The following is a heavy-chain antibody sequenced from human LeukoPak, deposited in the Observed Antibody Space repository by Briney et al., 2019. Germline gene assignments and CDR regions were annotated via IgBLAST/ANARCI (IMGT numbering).Heavy chain of an antibody. CDR3: ARHKVAYFDL. CDR2: INPNSGNT. D-gene: IGHD5-12*01. CDR1: GYTFTISD. V-gene: IGHV1-8*03. J-gene: IGHJ2*01. Sequence: ASVKVSCKASGYTFTISDINWFRQAPGQGPEWMGWINPNSGNTGYAQKFQGRVSISRDTSIGTAYMELSSLRSEDTAVYYCARHKVAYFDLWGRGTLVTVSS.